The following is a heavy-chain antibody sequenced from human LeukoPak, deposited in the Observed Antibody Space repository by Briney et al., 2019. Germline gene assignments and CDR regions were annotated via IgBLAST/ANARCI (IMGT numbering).Heavy chain of an antibody. CDR3: ARGGHGAPLDFDY. Sequence: PGGSLRLSCAASGFTFSSYSMNWVRQAPGKGLEWVSSISSSSSYIYYADSVKGRFTISRDNAKNSLYLQMNSLRAEDTAVYYCARGGHGAPLDFDYWGQGTLVTVSS. V-gene: IGHV3-21*04. D-gene: IGHD3-16*01. CDR2: ISSSSSYI. CDR1: GFTFSSYS. J-gene: IGHJ4*02.